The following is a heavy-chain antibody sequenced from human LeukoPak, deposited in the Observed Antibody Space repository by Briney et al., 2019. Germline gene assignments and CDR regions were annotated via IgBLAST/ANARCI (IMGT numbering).Heavy chain of an antibody. J-gene: IGHJ4*02. CDR3: ARLYSHGYLDY. CDR2: IYHSGST. CDR1: GYSISSGYY. Sequence: SETLSLTCAVSGYSISSGYYWGWIRQPPGKGLEWIGSIYHSGSTYYNPSLKSRVTISVDTSKNQFSLKLSSVTAADTAVYYCARLYSHGYLDYWGQGTLVTVSS. V-gene: IGHV4-38-2*01. D-gene: IGHD5-18*01.